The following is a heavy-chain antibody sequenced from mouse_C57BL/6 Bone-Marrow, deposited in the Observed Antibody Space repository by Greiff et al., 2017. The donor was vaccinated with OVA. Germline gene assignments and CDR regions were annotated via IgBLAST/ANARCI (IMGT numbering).Heavy chain of an antibody. CDR2: IYPRDGSP. V-gene: IGHV1-85*01. D-gene: IGHD1-1*01. CDR3: APYYYGSSYPYYFDY. CDR1: GYTFTSYE. J-gene: IGHJ2*01. Sequence: QVQLQQSGPELVKPGASVKLSCKASGYTFTSYEINWVKQRPGQGLEWIGRIYPRDGSPTYPEKFQGKATLTVETSSSTAYMELHSLTSEDSAVYFCAPYYYGSSYPYYFDYWGQGTTLTVSS.